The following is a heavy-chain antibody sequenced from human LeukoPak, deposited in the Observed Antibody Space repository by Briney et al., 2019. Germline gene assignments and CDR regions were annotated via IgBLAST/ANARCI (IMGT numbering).Heavy chain of an antibody. CDR2: IYSDGRT. D-gene: IGHD1-26*01. Sequence: PGGSLRLSCAASGFSVSTYYMTWVRQAPGKGLEWVSLIYSDGRTFYADPVKDRFSISRDNSKNTLYLQMNSLRAEDTAVYYCARLYSGSFYDWGQGTLVTVSS. V-gene: IGHV3-66*01. J-gene: IGHJ4*02. CDR1: GFSVSTYY. CDR3: ARLYSGSFYD.